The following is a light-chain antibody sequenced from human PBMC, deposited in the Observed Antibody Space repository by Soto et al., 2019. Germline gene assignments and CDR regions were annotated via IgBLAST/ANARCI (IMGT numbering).Light chain of an antibody. V-gene: IGKV1-5*03. J-gene: IGKJ1*01. Sequence: DIQMTQSPSTLSASVGDRVTITCRASQGISSWLAWYQQKPGKAPKLLSYKASSLESGVPSRFSGSGSGTEFTLTLSSLQPDDFATYYRQHRTFGQGTKVEIK. CDR2: KAS. CDR3: QHRT. CDR1: QGISSW.